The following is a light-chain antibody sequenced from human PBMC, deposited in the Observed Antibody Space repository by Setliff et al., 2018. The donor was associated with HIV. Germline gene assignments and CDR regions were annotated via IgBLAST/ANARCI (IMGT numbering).Light chain of an antibody. CDR3: SSYAITNTLP. V-gene: IGLV2-14*01. CDR1: SRDVGGYNY. J-gene: IGLJ1*01. CDR2: EVR. Sequence: QSVLTQPASVSGSPGQSITISCTGTSRDVGGYNYVSWYQQHPGKAPKLIIYEVRNRPSGVSSRFSGSKSGNTASLTISGLQTEDEADYCCSSYAITNTLPFGTGTKVTVL.